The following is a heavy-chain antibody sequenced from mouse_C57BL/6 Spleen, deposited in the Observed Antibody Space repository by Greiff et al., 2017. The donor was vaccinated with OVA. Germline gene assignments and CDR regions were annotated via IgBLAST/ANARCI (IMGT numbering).Heavy chain of an antibody. CDR2: IYPSDSET. V-gene: IGHV1-61*01. J-gene: IGHJ4*01. D-gene: IGHD2-2*01. CDR3: AATMVTTKNAMDY. Sequence: QVHVKQPGAELVRPGSSVKLSCKASGYTFTSYWMDWVKQRPGQGLEWIGNIYPSDSETHYNQKFKDKATLTVDKSSSTAYMQLSSLTSEDSAVYYCAATMVTTKNAMDYWGQGTSVTVSS. CDR1: GYTFTSYW.